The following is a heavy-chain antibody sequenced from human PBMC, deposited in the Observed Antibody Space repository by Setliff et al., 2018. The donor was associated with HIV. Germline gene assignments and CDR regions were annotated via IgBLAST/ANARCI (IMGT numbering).Heavy chain of an antibody. J-gene: IGHJ4*02. V-gene: IGHV1-3*01. CDR3: ARSLREYSYGSPDC. CDR2: INGGTGNT. D-gene: IGHD5-18*01. CDR1: GYRFTGFA. Sequence: ASVKVSCKASGYRFTGFAIHWVRQAPGQRFEWMGWINGGTGNTKYSQKFQDRVTISRDIHANTAYMELSSLRSEDTAIYYCARSLREYSYGSPDCWGPGTLVTVS.